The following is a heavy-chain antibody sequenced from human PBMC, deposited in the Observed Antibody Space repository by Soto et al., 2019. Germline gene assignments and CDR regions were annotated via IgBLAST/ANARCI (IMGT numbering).Heavy chain of an antibody. V-gene: IGHV3-30-3*01. J-gene: IGHJ4*02. CDR1: GFTFSSYA. CDR3: ARDAHLTVAGIDY. CDR2: ISYDGSNK. Sequence: GGSLRLSCAASGFTFSSYAMHWVRQAPGKGLEWVAVISYDGSNKYYADSVKGRFTISRDNSKNTLYLQMNSLRAEDTAVYYCARDAHLTVAGIDYWGQGTLVTVSS. D-gene: IGHD6-19*01.